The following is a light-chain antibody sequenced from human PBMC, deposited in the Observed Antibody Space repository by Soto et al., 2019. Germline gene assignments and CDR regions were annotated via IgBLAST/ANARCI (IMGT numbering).Light chain of an antibody. CDR3: QQRSNWPPYT. Sequence: EIVVTQSPVTLSLSPGERATLSCRASQSVGTYLGWYQQTPGQAPRLLIYDASNRAPGIPARFRARGSGTDFTLSITSLEPEDFAVYYCQQRSNWPPYTFGQGTKLEI. V-gene: IGKV3-11*01. J-gene: IGKJ2*01. CDR1: QSVGTY. CDR2: DAS.